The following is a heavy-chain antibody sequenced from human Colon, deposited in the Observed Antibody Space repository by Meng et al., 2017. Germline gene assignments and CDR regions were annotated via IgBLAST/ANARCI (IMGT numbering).Heavy chain of an antibody. CDR1: GYSFTSYG. J-gene: IGHJ4*02. CDR3: ARDERGGPYYFDY. Sequence: QVQLVQSGAELKKPGASVKASCQASGYSFTSYGMHWLRQAPGQRPEWMGWIYPADGNRRYSQKFQDRLTITTDTFARTAYMELSSLRSEDTAVYFCARDERGGPYYFDYWGQGTLVPSPQ. V-gene: IGHV1-3*01. CDR2: IYPADGNR.